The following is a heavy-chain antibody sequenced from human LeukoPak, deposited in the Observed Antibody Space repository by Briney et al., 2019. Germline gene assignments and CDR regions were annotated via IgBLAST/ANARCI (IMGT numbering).Heavy chain of an antibody. Sequence: GGSRRLSCAPSGLTFSTYWMSWVRQAPGKGLEVVANIKRDGSETNYVDSVKGPFTISREKVKNSMFLQMNSLRDEDTAIYYCARDGSGSYYAYWGQGTLVTVSS. V-gene: IGHV3-7*01. CDR2: IKRDGSET. CDR1: GLTFSTYW. CDR3: ARDGSGSYYAY. J-gene: IGHJ4*02. D-gene: IGHD1-26*01.